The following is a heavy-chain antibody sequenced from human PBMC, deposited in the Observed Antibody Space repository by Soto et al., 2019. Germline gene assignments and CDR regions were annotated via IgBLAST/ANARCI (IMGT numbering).Heavy chain of an antibody. J-gene: IGHJ6*02. Sequence: QVQLVQSGAEVKKPGASVKVSCKASGYTFTSYAMHWVRQAPEQRLEWMGWINAGNGNTKYSQKFQGRVTITRDTSASTAYMELSSLRSEDTAVYYCARTYCSSTSCYYYYGMDVWGQGTTVTVSS. CDR2: INAGNGNT. CDR3: ARTYCSSTSCYYYYGMDV. D-gene: IGHD2-2*01. CDR1: GYTFTSYA. V-gene: IGHV1-3*01.